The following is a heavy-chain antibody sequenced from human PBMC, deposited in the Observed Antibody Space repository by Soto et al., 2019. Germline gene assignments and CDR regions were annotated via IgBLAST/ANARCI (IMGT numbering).Heavy chain of an antibody. CDR1: GYTFTTYS. CDR2: ISAYNGNT. D-gene: IGHD5-12*01. J-gene: IGHJ6*02. V-gene: IGHV1-18*04. Sequence: ASVKVSCKASGYTFTTYSISWVRQAPGQGLEWMGWISAYNGNTNYAQKLQGRVTMTTDTSTSTAYMELRSLRSDDTAVYYCARDPGYSGYDWGLGYYYGMDVWGQGTTVTVS. CDR3: ARDPGYSGYDWGLGYYYGMDV.